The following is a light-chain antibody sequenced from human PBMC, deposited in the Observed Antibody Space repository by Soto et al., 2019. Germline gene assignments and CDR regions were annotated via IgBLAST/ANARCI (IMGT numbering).Light chain of an antibody. CDR2: EVS. CDR1: SSTVGSFNL. CDR3: CSYAGSGTWV. J-gene: IGLJ3*02. V-gene: IGLV2-23*02. Sequence: QSALTQPASVSGSPGQSITISCTGTSSTVGSFNLVSWYQQHPGKAPKLMIYEVSKRPSGVSNRFSGSKSGNTASLTISGLLAEDEADYYCCSYAGSGTWVFGGGTKLTVL.